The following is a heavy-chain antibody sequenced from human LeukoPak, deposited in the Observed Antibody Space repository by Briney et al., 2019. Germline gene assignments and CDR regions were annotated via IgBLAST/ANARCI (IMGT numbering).Heavy chain of an antibody. D-gene: IGHD1-26*01. J-gene: IGHJ3*01. CDR3: ARGTVGAGVFDV. CDR2: IGTAGDA. CDR1: GFAFNTYD. V-gene: IGHV3-13*01. Sequence: GGSLRLSCAASGFAFNTYDMHWVRQAVGKGPEWVAGIGTAGDAYYLDSVKGRFTISRENGKNSLYLQMNSLRVGDTAVYYCARGTVGAGVFDVWGQGTLVTVSS.